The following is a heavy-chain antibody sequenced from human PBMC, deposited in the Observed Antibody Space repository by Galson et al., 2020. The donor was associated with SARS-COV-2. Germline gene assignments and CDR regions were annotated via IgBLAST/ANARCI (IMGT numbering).Heavy chain of an antibody. CDR3: AGYCSSTRCYAWGMDV. CDR2: IYNSGIT. Sequence: SETLSLTCTVPAGSISSRYWSWIRQPPGKGLEYIGYIYNSGITNYNPPLKSRVIISVDTSKNQFSLQLNSVTAADTAIYYCAGYCSSTRCYAWGMDVWGKGTTVTVSS. D-gene: IGHD2-2*01. CDR1: AGSISSRY. J-gene: IGHJ6*03. V-gene: IGHV4-59*11.